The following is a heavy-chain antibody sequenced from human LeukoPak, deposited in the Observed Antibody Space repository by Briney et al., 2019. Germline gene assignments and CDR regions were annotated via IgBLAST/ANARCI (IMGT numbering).Heavy chain of an antibody. Sequence: SETLSLTCAVYGGSFSGYYWSWTRQPPGKGLEWIGEINHSGSTNYNPSLKSRVTISVDTSKNQFSLKLSSVTAADTAVYYCARVTASYNWFDPWGQGTLVTVSS. J-gene: IGHJ5*02. D-gene: IGHD2-21*02. CDR2: INHSGST. V-gene: IGHV4-34*01. CDR3: ARVTASYNWFDP. CDR1: GGSFSGYY.